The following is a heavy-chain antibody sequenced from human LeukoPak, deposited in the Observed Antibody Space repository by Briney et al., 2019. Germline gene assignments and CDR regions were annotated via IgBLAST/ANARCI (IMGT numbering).Heavy chain of an antibody. J-gene: IGHJ4*02. CDR3: AKDHSASDAGY. D-gene: IGHD2-21*01. Sequence: GGSLRLSCAASGFTFSSYGMHWVRQAPGKGLEWVAFIRYDRRIKHYADSVKGRFTISRDNSKKMVHLQMDSLRADDTAIYYCAKDHSASDAGYWGQGTLVTVSS. CDR2: IRYDRRIK. V-gene: IGHV3-30*02. CDR1: GFTFSSYG.